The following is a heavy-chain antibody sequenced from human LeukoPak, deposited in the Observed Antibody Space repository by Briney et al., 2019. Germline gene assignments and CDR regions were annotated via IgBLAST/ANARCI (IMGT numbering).Heavy chain of an antibody. CDR3: VKDRADHYSFDS. Sequence: PGGSLKLSCAASGFTFSGFDMYWVRQAPGKGLEWVAVISYDGSHTQHADSVKGRFTISRDNSKRTLYLQMNSLRPEDTAVYFCVKDRADHYSFDSWGQGTLVTVSS. D-gene: IGHD4-11*01. J-gene: IGHJ4*02. CDR2: ISYDGSHT. CDR1: GFTFSGFD. V-gene: IGHV3-30*18.